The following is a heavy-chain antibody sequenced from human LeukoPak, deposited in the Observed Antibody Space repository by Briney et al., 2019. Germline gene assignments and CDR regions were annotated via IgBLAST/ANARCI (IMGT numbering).Heavy chain of an antibody. CDR2: IYYSGGT. D-gene: IGHD2-15*01. V-gene: IGHV4-59*01. CDR3: ARASTGYCSGGSCYSKSYWFDP. J-gene: IGHJ5*02. CDR1: GGSISSYY. Sequence: NSSETLSLTCTVSGGSISSYYWSWIRQPPGKGLEWIGYIYYSGGTNYNPSLKSRVTISVDTSKNQFSLKLSSVTAADTAVYYCARASTGYCSGGSCYSKSYWFDPWGQGTLVTVSS.